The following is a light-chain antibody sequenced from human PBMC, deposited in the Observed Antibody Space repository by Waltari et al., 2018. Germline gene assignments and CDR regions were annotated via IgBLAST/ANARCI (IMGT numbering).Light chain of an antibody. CDR2: GAS. CDR3: QQYNLWPWT. V-gene: IGKV3-15*01. Sequence: IEMTQSPATLSVSPGERATLSCRASQNVGTKLAWDQQKPGQAPRLLIYGASPRATGIAARFSGSGSGTEFTLTISSLQSEDFAIYYCQQYNLWPWTFDQGTKVDIK. CDR1: QNVGTK. J-gene: IGKJ1*01.